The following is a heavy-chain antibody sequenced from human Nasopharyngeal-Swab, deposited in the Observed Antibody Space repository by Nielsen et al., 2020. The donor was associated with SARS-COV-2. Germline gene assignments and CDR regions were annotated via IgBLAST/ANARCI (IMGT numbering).Heavy chain of an antibody. CDR3: TRDLGRWQLFDP. D-gene: IGHD7-27*01. Sequence: GGSLRLSCAAPGFTFSTYSMNWVRQAPGKGLEWVSSISSSSSYIYYADSVKGRFTISRDNAKNSLYLQMNSLRAEDTAVFYCTRDLGRWQLFDPWGQGTPVTVSS. CDR2: ISSSSSYI. V-gene: IGHV3-21*01. CDR1: GFTFSTYS. J-gene: IGHJ5*02.